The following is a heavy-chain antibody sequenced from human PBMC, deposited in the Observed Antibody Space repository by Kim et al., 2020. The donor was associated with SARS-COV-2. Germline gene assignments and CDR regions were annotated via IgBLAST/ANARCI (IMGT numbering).Heavy chain of an antibody. V-gene: IGHV3-30*18. CDR1: GFTFSSYG. CDR2: ISYDGSNK. J-gene: IGHJ4*02. Sequence: GGSLRLSCAASGFTFSSYGMHWVRQAPGKGLEWVAVISYDGSNKYYADSVKGRFTISRDNSKNTLYLQMNSLRAEDTAVYYCAKDREGFFDYWGQGTLVTVSS. CDR3: AKDREGFFDY.